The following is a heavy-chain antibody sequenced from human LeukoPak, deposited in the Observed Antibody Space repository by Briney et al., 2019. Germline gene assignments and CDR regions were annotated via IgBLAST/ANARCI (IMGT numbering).Heavy chain of an antibody. J-gene: IGHJ4*02. Sequence: NPSETLSLTCAVYGGSFSGYYWSWIRQPPGKGLEWIGEINHSGSTNYNPSLKSRVTISVDTSKNQFSLKLSSVTAADTAVYYCARRSLRTMTTAYFDYWGQGTLVTVSS. CDR3: ARRSLRTMTTAYFDY. CDR2: INHSGST. D-gene: IGHD4-11*01. CDR1: GGSFSGYY. V-gene: IGHV4-34*01.